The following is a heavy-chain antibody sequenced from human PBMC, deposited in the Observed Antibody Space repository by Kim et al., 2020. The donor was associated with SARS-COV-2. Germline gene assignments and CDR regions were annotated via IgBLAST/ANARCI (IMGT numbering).Heavy chain of an antibody. CDR2: ISSSSSYI. V-gene: IGHV3-21*01. D-gene: IGHD6-13*01. CDR3: ARGERSSPPEGDNYYYYGMDV. Sequence: GGSLRLSCAASGFTFSSYSMNWVRQAPGKGLEWVSSISSSSSYIYYADSVKGRFTISRDNDKNSLYLQMNSLRAEDTAVYYCARGERSSPPEGDNYYYYGMDVWGQGTTVTVSS. CDR1: GFTFSSYS. J-gene: IGHJ6*02.